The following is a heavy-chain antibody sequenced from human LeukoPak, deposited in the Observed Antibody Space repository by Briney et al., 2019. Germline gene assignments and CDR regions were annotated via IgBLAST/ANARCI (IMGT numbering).Heavy chain of an antibody. CDR2: IIPIFGTA. J-gene: IGHJ3*02. CDR3: ARGSVELAVAAPGAFDI. D-gene: IGHD6-19*01. CDR1: GGTFSSYA. Sequence: ASVKVSCKASGGTFSSYAISWVRQAPGQGLEWMGRIIPIFGTANYAQKFQGRVTITADESTGTAYMELSSLRSEDTAVYYCARGSVELAVAAPGAFDIWGQGTMVTVSS. V-gene: IGHV1-69*15.